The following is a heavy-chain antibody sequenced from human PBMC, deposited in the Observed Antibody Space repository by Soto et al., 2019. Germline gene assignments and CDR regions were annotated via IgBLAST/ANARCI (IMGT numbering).Heavy chain of an antibody. D-gene: IGHD3-10*01. V-gene: IGHV4-31*03. J-gene: IGHJ4*02. Sequence: SETLSLTCTVSGGSISSGGYYWSWIRQHPGKGLEWIGYIYYSGSTYYNPSLKSRVTISVDTSKNQFSLKLSSVTAADTAVYYCARGPGGFGEFSLDYWGQGTLVTVSS. CDR3: ARGPGGFGEFSLDY. CDR2: IYYSGST. CDR1: GGSISSGGYY.